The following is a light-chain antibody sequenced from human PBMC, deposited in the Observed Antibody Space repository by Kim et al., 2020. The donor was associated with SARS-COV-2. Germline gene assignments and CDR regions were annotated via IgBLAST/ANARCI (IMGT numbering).Light chain of an antibody. CDR2: QDN. V-gene: IGLV3-1*01. Sequence: VSPGQTASITCSGDKLGDKYACWYQQKPGQSPVLAIYQDNKRPSGIPERFSGSNSGNTATLTISGTQAMDEADYYCQVWDSSTAVFGGGTQLTVL. J-gene: IGLJ3*02. CDR3: QVWDSSTAV. CDR1: KLGDKY.